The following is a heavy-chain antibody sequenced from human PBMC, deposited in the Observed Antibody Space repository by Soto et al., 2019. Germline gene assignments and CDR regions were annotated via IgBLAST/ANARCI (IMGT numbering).Heavy chain of an antibody. V-gene: IGHV4-30-4*01. CDR3: DSSSLYCMDV. CDR1: GGSISSGYYC. Sequence: SETLSLTCSVSGGSISSGYYCWSWIRQPPGKGLEGFGNIYYSRNTYYNPPLKSRLIISIDTSKNQLSLKVRSVPAAEAAVYYCDSSSLYCMDVRGQATTVTVSS. CDR2: IYYSRNT. J-gene: IGHJ6*02.